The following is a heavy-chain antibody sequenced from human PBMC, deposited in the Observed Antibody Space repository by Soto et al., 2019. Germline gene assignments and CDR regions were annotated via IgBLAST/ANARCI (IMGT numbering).Heavy chain of an antibody. CDR2: INPNSGGT. J-gene: IGHJ6*02. Sequence: ASVKVSCKASGYTFTGYYMHWVRQAPGQGLEWMGWINPNSGGTNYAQKFQGWVTMTRDTSISTAYMELSRLRSDDTAVYYCAREVGYCSSTSCSRYYGMDVWGQGTTVTVSS. CDR1: GYTFTGYY. V-gene: IGHV1-2*04. CDR3: AREVGYCSSTSCSRYYGMDV. D-gene: IGHD2-2*01.